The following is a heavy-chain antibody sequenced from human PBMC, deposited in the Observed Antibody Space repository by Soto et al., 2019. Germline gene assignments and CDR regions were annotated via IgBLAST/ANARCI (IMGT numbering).Heavy chain of an antibody. V-gene: IGHV1-18*01. CDR2: ISAYNGNT. D-gene: IGHD2-2*02. J-gene: IGHJ3*02. Sequence: QVQLVQSGAEVKKPGASVKVSCKASGYTFTSYGISWVRQAPVQGLEWMGWISAYNGNTNYAQKLQGRVTMTPDTSTSTAYMELRSLRSDDTAVYYCARDRIVVVPAAILGFDIWGQGTMVTVSS. CDR3: ARDRIVVVPAAILGFDI. CDR1: GYTFTSYG.